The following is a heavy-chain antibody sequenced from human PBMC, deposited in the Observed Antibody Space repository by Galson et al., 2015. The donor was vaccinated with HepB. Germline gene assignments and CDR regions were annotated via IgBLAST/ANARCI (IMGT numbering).Heavy chain of an antibody. V-gene: IGHV1-46*01. J-gene: IGHJ6*02. CDR1: GNTFTSYY. Sequence: SVKVSCKASGNTFTSYYMHWVRQAPGQGLEWMGIVNPSDDSTTYAQKFQGRVTMTRDTSTNTVYMELSSLRSEDTAVYYCAGPMSWSGYYGYDYGRDVWGHGTTVTVSS. D-gene: IGHD3-3*01. CDR2: VNPSDDST. CDR3: AGPMSWSGYYGYDYGRDV.